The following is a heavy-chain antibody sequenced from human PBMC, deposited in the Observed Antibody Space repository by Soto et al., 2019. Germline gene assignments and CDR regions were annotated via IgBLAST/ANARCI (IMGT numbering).Heavy chain of an antibody. V-gene: IGHV3-7*01. CDR3: ARKAYTGGWFDP. Sequence: EVQLVESGGGLVQPGGSLRLSCAASGFTFSNYWMSWVRQAPGKGLEWVANIKQDGSEKYYVDSVKGRFTISRDNAKNSLYLQMNSLRAEDTAVYYCARKAYTGGWFDPWGQGTLVTVSS. J-gene: IGHJ5*02. CDR2: IKQDGSEK. D-gene: IGHD2-2*02. CDR1: GFTFSNYW.